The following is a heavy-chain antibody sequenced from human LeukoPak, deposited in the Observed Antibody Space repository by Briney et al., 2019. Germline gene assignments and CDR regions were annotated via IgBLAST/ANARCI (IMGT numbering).Heavy chain of an antibody. CDR2: INPNSGGT. J-gene: IGHJ5*02. V-gene: IGHV1-2*06. CDR3: ARAAATAYCSSTSCLNNWFDP. CDR1: GYTFTGYY. Sequence: ASVNVSCKASGYTFTGYYMHWVRQAPGQGREWMGRINPNSGGTNYAQKFQGRVTMTRDTSISTAYMELSRLRSDDTAVYYCARAAATAYCSSTSCLNNWFDPWGQGTLVTVSS. D-gene: IGHD2-2*01.